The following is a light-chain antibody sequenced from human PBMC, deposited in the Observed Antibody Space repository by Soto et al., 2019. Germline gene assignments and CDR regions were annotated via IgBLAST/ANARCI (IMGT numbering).Light chain of an antibody. CDR2: AAS. CDR3: QQYDHLPIT. V-gene: IGKV1-39*01. J-gene: IGKJ5*01. Sequence: DIQMTQSPSSLSASVGDRVTITCRASQSISSYLNWYQQKPGKAPKLLIYAASSLQSGVPSRFSGSGSGTDFTFTISSLQPEDFATYHCQQYDHLPITFGQGTRLEIK. CDR1: QSISSY.